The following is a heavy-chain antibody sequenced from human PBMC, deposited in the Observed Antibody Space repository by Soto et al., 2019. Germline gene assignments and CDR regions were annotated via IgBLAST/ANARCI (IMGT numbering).Heavy chain of an antibody. D-gene: IGHD3-22*01. CDR3: ARDLISTYYLDRSGRPLDY. Sequence: EVQLVEAGGGLVKPGGSLRLSCAASGFTFSSYSMNCCRQAPGKGLEWVSSISSSSGHIYYADSVKGRFTISRDNAKNSLCLQMNSRRAEDTAMYYCARDLISTYYLDRSGRPLDYWGQGTLGTGSS. V-gene: IGHV3-21*01. J-gene: IGHJ4*02. CDR1: GFTFSSYS. CDR2: ISSSSGHI.